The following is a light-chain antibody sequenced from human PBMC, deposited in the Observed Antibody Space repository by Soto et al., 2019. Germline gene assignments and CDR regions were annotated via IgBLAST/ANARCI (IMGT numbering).Light chain of an antibody. CDR2: YTS. V-gene: IGKV3-15*01. J-gene: IGKJ1*01. Sequence: EIVMTQSPATLSVSPGERATLSCRASQSVSSDLAWYQQKPGQAPRLLIYYTSTRATGFPARFSGGGSGTEFTLTISSLQSEDFAVYYCQQYGTSLRTFGQGTKVDIK. CDR3: QQYGTSLRT. CDR1: QSVSSD.